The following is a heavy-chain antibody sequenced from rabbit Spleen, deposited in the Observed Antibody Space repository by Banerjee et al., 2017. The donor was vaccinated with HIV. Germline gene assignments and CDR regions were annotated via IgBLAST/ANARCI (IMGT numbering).Heavy chain of an antibody. J-gene: IGHJ6*01. D-gene: IGHD1-1*01. CDR2: IALESGVT. Sequence: QEQLVESGGDLVKPGASLTLTCTASGFSFSSDYWIYWVRQAPGKGLEWIGCIALESGVTWYASWVNGRFTISRTTTSVTLQMTGLTVADTATYFCARSLITSTPYNVLWGPGTLVTVS. CDR3: ARSLITSTPYNVL. CDR1: GFSFSSDYW. V-gene: IGHV1S45*01.